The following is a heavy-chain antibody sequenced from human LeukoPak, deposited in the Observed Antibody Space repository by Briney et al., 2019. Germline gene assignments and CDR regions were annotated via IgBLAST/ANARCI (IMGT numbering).Heavy chain of an antibody. D-gene: IGHD5-12*01. J-gene: IGHJ3*02. CDR1: GGSISSSSHY. V-gene: IGHV4-39*07. CDR2: IYYSGST. CDR3: AGGLGSPYSGYADAFDI. Sequence: SETLSLTCTVSGGSISSSSHYWGWIRQPPGKGLEWIGSIYYSGSTYYNPSLKSRVTISVDTSKNQFSLKLSSVTAADTAVYYCAGGLGSPYSGYADAFDIWGQGTMVTVSS.